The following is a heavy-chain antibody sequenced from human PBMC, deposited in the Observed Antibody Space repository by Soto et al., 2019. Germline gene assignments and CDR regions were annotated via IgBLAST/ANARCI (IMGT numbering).Heavy chain of an antibody. V-gene: IGHV3-73*01. J-gene: IGHJ6*02. D-gene: IGHD6-19*01. CDR1: GFTFSGSA. Sequence: GGSLRLSCAASGFTFSGSAMHWVRQASGKGLEWVGRIRSKANSYATAYAASVKGRFTISRDDSKNTAYLQMNSLKTEDTAVYYCTRHARYSSGWLGDYGMDVWGQGTTVTV. CDR3: TRHARYSSGWLGDYGMDV. CDR2: IRSKANSYAT.